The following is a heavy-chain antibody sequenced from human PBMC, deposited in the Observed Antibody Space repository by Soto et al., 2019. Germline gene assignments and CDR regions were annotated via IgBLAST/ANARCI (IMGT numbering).Heavy chain of an antibody. CDR1: GYTFTSYG. CDR3: ERDTPSLQTTGGIDY. D-gene: IGHD7-27*01. CDR2: VNSNNGKT. Sequence: QVQLVQSGAEVKRPGASVKVSCKASGYTFTSYGISWVRHAPGQGLGWLGWVNSNNGKTDYAQMHQGRLTMTTDTSTTTVYMELRSLRSDDTAVYSGERDTPSLQTTGGIDYWGQGPLVTVSS. V-gene: IGHV1-18*01. J-gene: IGHJ4*02.